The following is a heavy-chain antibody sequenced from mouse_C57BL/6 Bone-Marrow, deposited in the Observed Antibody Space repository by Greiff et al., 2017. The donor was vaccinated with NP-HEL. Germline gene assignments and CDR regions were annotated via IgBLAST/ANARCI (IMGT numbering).Heavy chain of an antibody. Sequence: EVQLVESGGGLVKPGGSLKLSCAASGFTFSSYAMSWVRQTPEKRLEWVATISDGVSYTYYPDNVKGRFTISRDNAKNNLYLQMSHLKSEDTAMYYCARDRSNYGFDYWGQGTTLTVSS. V-gene: IGHV5-4*01. CDR1: GFTFSSYA. J-gene: IGHJ2*01. D-gene: IGHD2-5*01. CDR3: ARDRSNYGFDY. CDR2: ISDGVSYT.